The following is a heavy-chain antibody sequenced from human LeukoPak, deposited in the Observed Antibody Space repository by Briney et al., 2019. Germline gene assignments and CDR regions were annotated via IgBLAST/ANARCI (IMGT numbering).Heavy chain of an antibody. CDR1: GGSLSSYY. V-gene: IGHV4-59*01. D-gene: IGHD1-7*01. CDR2: IYYSGST. Sequence: PSETLSLTCTVSGGSLSSYYWSWIRQSPGKGLEWIGYIYYSGSTNYNPSLKSRVTISVDTSKNQFSLKLSSVTAADTAVYYCASQLELHGGFSTDWFDPWGQGTLVTVSS. CDR3: ASQLELHGGFSTDWFDP. J-gene: IGHJ5*02.